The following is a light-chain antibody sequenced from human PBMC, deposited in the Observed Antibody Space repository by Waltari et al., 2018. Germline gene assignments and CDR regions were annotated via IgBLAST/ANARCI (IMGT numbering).Light chain of an antibody. Sequence: DIQMTQSPSSLFASVGDRVTITCQASQDISKNLHWFQQNPGKVPNLLIYGASSLHTGVPSRFSGSKSGTHFTFTISSLQPEDIATYYCLQYHTFPLTFGGGTKVEIK. V-gene: IGKV1-33*01. CDR1: QDISKN. CDR3: LQYHTFPLT. J-gene: IGKJ4*01. CDR2: GAS.